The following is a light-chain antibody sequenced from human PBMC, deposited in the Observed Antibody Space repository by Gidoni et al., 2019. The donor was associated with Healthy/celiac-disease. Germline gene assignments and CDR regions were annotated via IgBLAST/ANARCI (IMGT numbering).Light chain of an antibody. CDR1: QSVSSSY. CDR2: GAS. J-gene: IGKJ3*01. V-gene: IGKV3-20*01. CDR3: QQYGSSPLFT. Sequence: EIVLTQSPGTLSLSPWERATLSCRASQSVSSSYLAWYQQKPGQAPRLLIYGASSRATGIPYRFSGSGSGTDFTLTISRLEPEDFAVYYCQQYGSSPLFTFGPGTKVDIK.